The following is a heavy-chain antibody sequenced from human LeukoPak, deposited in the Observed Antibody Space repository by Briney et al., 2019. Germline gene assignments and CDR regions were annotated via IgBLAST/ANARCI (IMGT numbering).Heavy chain of an antibody. Sequence: GGSLRLSCAASGFTFSSYAMSWVRQAPGKGLEWVSGISGSGDNTYCADSVKGRFTISRDNSKNTLYVQVNSLGTEDTAAYYCAKGSYYDSSGSFYFDYWGQGTLVTASS. CDR2: ISGSGDNT. V-gene: IGHV3-23*01. CDR3: AKGSYYDSSGSFYFDY. CDR1: GFTFSSYA. J-gene: IGHJ4*02. D-gene: IGHD3-22*01.